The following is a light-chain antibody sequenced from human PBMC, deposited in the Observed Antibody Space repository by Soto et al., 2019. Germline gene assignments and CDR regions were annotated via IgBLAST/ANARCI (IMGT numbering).Light chain of an antibody. CDR3: LHYSTYPPT. CDR2: KAS. CDR1: ENISGW. V-gene: IGKV1-5*03. J-gene: IGKJ4*01. Sequence: DIQMTQSPSTLSASVGDRVTITCRASENISGWLAWFQQKPGKAPKLLIYKASTVESGVPSRFSGSGSGTEFTLTISSLQTDDFASYYCLHYSTYPPTFGGGTKVDIK.